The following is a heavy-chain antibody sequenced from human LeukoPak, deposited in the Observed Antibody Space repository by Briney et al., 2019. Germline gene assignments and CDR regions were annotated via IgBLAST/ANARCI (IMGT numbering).Heavy chain of an antibody. Sequence: PSQTLSLTCTVSGGSISSGDYYWSWIRQPPGKGLEWIGCIYYSGSTYYNPSLKSRVTISVDTSKNQFSLKLSSVTAADTAVYYCARDRVWGSYRNAFDIWGQGTMVTVSS. CDR1: GGSISSGDYY. V-gene: IGHV4-30-4*01. CDR2: IYYSGST. D-gene: IGHD3-16*02. J-gene: IGHJ3*02. CDR3: ARDRVWGSYRNAFDI.